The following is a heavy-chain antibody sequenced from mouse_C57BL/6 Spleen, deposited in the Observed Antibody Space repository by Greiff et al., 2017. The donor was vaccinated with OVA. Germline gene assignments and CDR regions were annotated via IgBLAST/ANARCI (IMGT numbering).Heavy chain of an antibody. Sequence: VQLQQPGAELVRPGTSVKLSCKASGYTFTSYWMHWVKQRPGQGLEWIGVIDPSDSYTNYNQKFKGKATLTVDTSSSTAYMQLSSLTSEGSAIYYCANSNSLDYWGQGTTLTVSS. D-gene: IGHD2-5*01. CDR1: GYTFTSYW. CDR2: IDPSDSYT. V-gene: IGHV1-59*01. J-gene: IGHJ2*01. CDR3: ANSNSLDY.